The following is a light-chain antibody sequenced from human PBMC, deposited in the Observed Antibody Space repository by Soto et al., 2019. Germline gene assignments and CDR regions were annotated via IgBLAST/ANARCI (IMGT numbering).Light chain of an antibody. CDR3: QQRSNWPLA. J-gene: IGKJ4*01. Sequence: EIVLTQSPATLSLSPGERATLSCRASQSVSSYLAWYQQKPGQAPRLLIYDASNRAPGIPAGFSGSGSGTDFTLTISSLEPEDFAVYYCQQRSNWPLAFGGGTKVEIK. CDR1: QSVSSY. V-gene: IGKV3-11*01. CDR2: DAS.